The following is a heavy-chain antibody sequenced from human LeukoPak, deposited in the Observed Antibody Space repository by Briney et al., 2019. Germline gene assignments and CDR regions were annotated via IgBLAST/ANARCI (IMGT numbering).Heavy chain of an antibody. CDR1: GFTFSSYA. CDR2: ISSNGGST. J-gene: IGHJ6*02. Sequence: GGSLRLSCAASGFTFSSYAMHWVRQAPGKGREYVSAISSNGGSTYYANSVKGRFTISRDNSKNTLYLQMGSLRAEDMAVYYCARDHWYCSGGRCYSDYYFYGMDVWGQGTTVTVSS. V-gene: IGHV3-64*01. CDR3: ARDHWYCSGGRCYSDYYFYGMDV. D-gene: IGHD2-15*01.